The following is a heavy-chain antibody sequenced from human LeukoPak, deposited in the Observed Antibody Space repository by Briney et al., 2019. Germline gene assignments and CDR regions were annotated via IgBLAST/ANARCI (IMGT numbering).Heavy chain of an antibody. CDR2: ISTSSSYI. J-gene: IGHJ4*02. D-gene: IGHD3-22*01. V-gene: IGHV3-21*04. CDR1: GFTFSSYS. CDR3: AKDRAGLYYDKEFDY. Sequence: GGSLRLSCAASGFTFSSYSMNWVRQAPGKGLGWVSSISTSSSYIYYADSVKGRFTISRDNSKNTLYLQMNSLRAEDTAVYYCAKDRAGLYYDKEFDYWGQGTLVTVSS.